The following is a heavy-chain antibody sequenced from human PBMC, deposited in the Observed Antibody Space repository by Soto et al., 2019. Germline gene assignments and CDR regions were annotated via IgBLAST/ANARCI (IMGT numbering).Heavy chain of an antibody. CDR3: AIELAPYCSSTSCSTESAY. CDR2: IYYSGST. J-gene: IGHJ4*02. Sequence: SETLSLTCTVSGGSISSSSYYWGWIRQPPGKGLEWIGSIYYSGSTYYNPSLKSRVTISVDTSKNQFSLKLSSVTAADTAVYYCAIELAPYCSSTSCSTESAYWGQGTLVTVSS. D-gene: IGHD2-2*01. V-gene: IGHV4-39*02. CDR1: GGSISSSSYY.